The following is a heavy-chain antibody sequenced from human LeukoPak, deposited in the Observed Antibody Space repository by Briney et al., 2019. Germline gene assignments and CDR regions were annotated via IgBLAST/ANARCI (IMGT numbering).Heavy chain of an antibody. CDR2: IIPIFGTA. CDR1: GGTFSSYA. CDR3: ARTAGDPWQLRIPAFNI. J-gene: IGHJ3*02. Sequence: SVKVSCKASGGTFSSYAISWVRQAPGQGLEWMGGIIPIFGTANYAQKFQGRVTITTDESTSTAYMELSSLRSEDTAVSYCARTAGDPWQLRIPAFNIWGQGTMVTVSS. D-gene: IGHD1-26*01. V-gene: IGHV1-69*05.